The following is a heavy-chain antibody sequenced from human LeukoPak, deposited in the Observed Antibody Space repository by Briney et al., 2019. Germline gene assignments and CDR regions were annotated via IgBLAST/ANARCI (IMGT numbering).Heavy chain of an antibody. V-gene: IGHV4-39*01. Sequence: SETLSLTCTVSGGSISSSSYYWGWIRQPPGKGLEWIGSIYYSGSTYYNPSLKSRVTISVDTSKNQFSLKLSSVTAADTAVYYCARRKDYYDSSGLIHDAFDIWGQGTMVTVSS. J-gene: IGHJ3*02. CDR2: IYYSGST. CDR3: ARRKDYYDSSGLIHDAFDI. CDR1: GGSISSSSYY. D-gene: IGHD3-22*01.